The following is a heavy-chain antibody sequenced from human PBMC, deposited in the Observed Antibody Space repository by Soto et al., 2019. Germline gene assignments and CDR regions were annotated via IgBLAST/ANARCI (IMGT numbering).Heavy chain of an antibody. CDR3: AHSRYDFWSGEPVEYMDV. CDR2: IYCDDDK. Sequence: QITLKESGPTLVKPTQTLTLTCTFSGFSLSTSGVGVGWIRQPPGKALEWLALIYCDDDKRYSPSLKSSPTNTQDTPKNQVVLTMTNMDPVDTATYYRAHSRYDFWSGEPVEYMDVWGKGTTVTVSS. V-gene: IGHV2-5*02. CDR1: GFSLSTSGVG. D-gene: IGHD3-3*01. J-gene: IGHJ6*03.